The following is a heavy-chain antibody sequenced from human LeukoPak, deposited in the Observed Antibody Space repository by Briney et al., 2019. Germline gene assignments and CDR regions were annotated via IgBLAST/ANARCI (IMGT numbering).Heavy chain of an antibody. D-gene: IGHD3-22*01. CDR1: GASISNSNYY. J-gene: IGHJ5*02. CDR2: VYYGGSI. CDR3: ARLDSSGYYYKRWFDP. V-gene: IGHV4-39*01. Sequence: SETLSLTCTVSGASISNSNYYWGCFRQPPGKGLEWIGSVYYGGSIYYHPSLKSRVTVSVDTSKNQFSLNVNSVTAADTAVYYCARLDSSGYYYKRWFDPWGQGTLVTVSS.